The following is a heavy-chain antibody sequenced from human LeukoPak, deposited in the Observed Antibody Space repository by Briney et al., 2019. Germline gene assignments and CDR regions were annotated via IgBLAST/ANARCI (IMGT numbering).Heavy chain of an antibody. V-gene: IGHV4-4*07. Sequence: SETLSLTCTVSDASISSYYWSWLRQPAGKGMEWIGRIYSSGSTNYNPSLKSRVTMSLDTSKNQFSLKLNSVTAADTAVYYCARIAAAGTDYYYGMDVWGQGTTVTVSS. CDR1: DASISSYY. J-gene: IGHJ6*02. CDR3: ARIAAAGTDYYYGMDV. D-gene: IGHD6-13*01. CDR2: IYSSGST.